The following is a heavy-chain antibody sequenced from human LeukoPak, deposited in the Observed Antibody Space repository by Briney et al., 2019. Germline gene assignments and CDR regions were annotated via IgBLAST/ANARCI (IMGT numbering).Heavy chain of an antibody. D-gene: IGHD1-7*01. CDR3: AKRRGLELLYYYYMDV. CDR1: GFTFSSYA. J-gene: IGHJ6*03. Sequence: GGTLRLSCAASGFTFSSYAMSWVRQAPGKGLEWVSAISGSGGSTYYADSVKGRFTISRDNSKNTLFLQMNSLRAEDTAVYYCAKRRGLELLYYYYMDVWGKGTTVTVSS. V-gene: IGHV3-23*01. CDR2: ISGSGGST.